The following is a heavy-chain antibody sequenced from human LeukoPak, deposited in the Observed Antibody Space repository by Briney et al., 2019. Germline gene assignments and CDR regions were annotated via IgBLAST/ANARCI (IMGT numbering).Heavy chain of an antibody. CDR1: GFTFSSYA. V-gene: IGHV3-23*01. CDR3: ARVIAAASDY. D-gene: IGHD6-13*01. Sequence: SGGSLRLSCAASGFTFSSYAMTWVRQAPGKGLEWVSAISGSGGTTYYADSVKGRFAISRDNAKNSLYLQMNSLRAEDTAVYYCARVIAAASDYWGQGTLVTVSS. CDR2: ISGSGGTT. J-gene: IGHJ4*02.